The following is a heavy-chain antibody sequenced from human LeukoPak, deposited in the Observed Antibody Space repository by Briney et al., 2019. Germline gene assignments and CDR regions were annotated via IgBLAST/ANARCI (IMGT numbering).Heavy chain of an antibody. CDR3: AREESYGGLGY. Sequence: RASVKVSCKTSGYTFTSYGINWVRQAAGQGLEWMGWVSPYNGNTNYVQKLQGRVTMTTDTSTSTAYMELRSLRSDDTAVYYCAREESYGGLGYWGQGTLVTASS. V-gene: IGHV1-18*01. CDR2: VSPYNGNT. D-gene: IGHD5-12*01. CDR1: GYTFTSYG. J-gene: IGHJ4*02.